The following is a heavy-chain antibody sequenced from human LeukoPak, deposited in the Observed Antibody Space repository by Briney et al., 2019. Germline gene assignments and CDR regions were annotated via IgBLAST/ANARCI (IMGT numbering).Heavy chain of an antibody. J-gene: IGHJ3*02. CDR3: ARGAPTYCIGGTRHSGDPFDI. D-gene: IGHD2-15*01. Sequence: PGGSLRLSCAASGFTFDDFGVSWVRLAPGKGLEWVSGINWNGGSTGYADSVKGRFTISRDNAKNSLYLQMNSLRAEDTAFYYCARGAPTYCIGGTRHSGDPFDIWGQGTMVTVSS. CDR1: GFTFDDFG. V-gene: IGHV3-20*04. CDR2: INWNGGST.